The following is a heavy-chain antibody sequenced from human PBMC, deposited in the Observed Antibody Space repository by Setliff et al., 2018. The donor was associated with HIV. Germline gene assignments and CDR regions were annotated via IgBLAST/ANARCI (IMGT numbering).Heavy chain of an antibody. Sequence: ASVKVSCKPSGYTFTAYGLSWVRQAPGQGLEWMGWISAYNGNTNYAQKLQGRVTMTTDTSTSTAYMELSSLRSEDTAVYYCARDIYDSGWFTLEYWGQGTLVTVSS. D-gene: IGHD6-19*01. V-gene: IGHV1-18*01. CDR3: ARDIYDSGWFTLEY. CDR2: ISAYNGNT. J-gene: IGHJ4*02. CDR1: GYTFTAYG.